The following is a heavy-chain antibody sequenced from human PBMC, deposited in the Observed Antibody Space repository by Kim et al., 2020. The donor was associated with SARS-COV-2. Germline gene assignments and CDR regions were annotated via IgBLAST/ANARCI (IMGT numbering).Heavy chain of an antibody. Sequence: GGSLRLSCAASGFTFSDYYMSWIRQAPGKGLEWVSYISSSGSTIYYADSVKGRFTISRDNAKNSLYLQMNSLRAEDTSVYYCASRRARYYYDSSGYTDYWGQGTLVTVSS. D-gene: IGHD3-22*01. CDR1: GFTFSDYY. J-gene: IGHJ4*02. CDR3: ASRRARYYYDSSGYTDY. V-gene: IGHV3-11*01. CDR2: ISSSGSTI.